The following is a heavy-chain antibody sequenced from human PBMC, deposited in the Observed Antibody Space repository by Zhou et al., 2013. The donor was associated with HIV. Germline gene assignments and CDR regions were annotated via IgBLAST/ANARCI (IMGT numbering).Heavy chain of an antibody. D-gene: IGHD5-18*01. CDR3: ARGTRDTAMVPLVDY. CDR1: GYTFTSYA. J-gene: IGHJ4*02. Sequence: QVQLVQSGAEVKKPGSSVKVSCKASGYTFTSYAISWVRQAPGQGLEWMGGIVPIFRTSNYAHKFQGRVTITADESTSTAYMELSSLRSEDTAVYYCARGTRDTAMVPLVDYWGQGTLVTVSS. CDR2: IVPIFRTS. V-gene: IGHV1-69*12.